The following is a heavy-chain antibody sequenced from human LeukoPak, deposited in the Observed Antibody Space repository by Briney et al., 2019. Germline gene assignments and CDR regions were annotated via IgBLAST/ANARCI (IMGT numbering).Heavy chain of an antibody. CDR2: IYYSGST. Sequence: SETLSLTCTVSGGSISSHYGSWIRQPPGKGREGIGYIYYSGSTNYNPSLKSRVTISVDTSKNQFSLKLSSVTAADTAVYYCARAQTMVRDAFDIWGQGTMVTVSS. V-gene: IGHV4-59*11. J-gene: IGHJ3*02. CDR3: ARAQTMVRDAFDI. D-gene: IGHD3-10*01. CDR1: GGSISSHY.